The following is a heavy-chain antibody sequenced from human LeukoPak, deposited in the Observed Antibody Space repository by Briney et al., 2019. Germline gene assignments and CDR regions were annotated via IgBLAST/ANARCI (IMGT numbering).Heavy chain of an antibody. V-gene: IGHV5-51*01. CDR2: IYPSDSDT. D-gene: IGHD1-14*01. CDR1: RYSFTNYW. Sequence: GESLKISCQASRYSFTNYWIGWVRQMPGKGPEWMGIIYPSDSDTRYSPSFQGQVSISADESIHFVYLQWGSLKASDTAIYYCATLHHGDHDAFEGWGQGTMVTVSS. CDR3: ATLHHGDHDAFEG. J-gene: IGHJ3*01.